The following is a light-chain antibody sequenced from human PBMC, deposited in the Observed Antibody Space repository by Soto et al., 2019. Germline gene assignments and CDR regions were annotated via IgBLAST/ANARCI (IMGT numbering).Light chain of an antibody. CDR2: DVS. CDR1: SSDVGGYNY. J-gene: IGLJ1*01. V-gene: IGLV2-11*01. CDR3: CSYGGSYTFV. Sequence: QSALTQPRSVSGSPGQSVTISCTGTSSDVGGYNYVSWYQQHPGKAPKLMIYDVSKRPSGVPDRFSGSKSGNTASLTISGLQAEDEADYSCCSYGGSYTFVFGTGTKVTLL.